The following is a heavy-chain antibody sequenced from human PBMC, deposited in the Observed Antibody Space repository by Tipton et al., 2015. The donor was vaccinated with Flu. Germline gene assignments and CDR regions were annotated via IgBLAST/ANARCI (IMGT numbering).Heavy chain of an antibody. CDR1: GFTFSSYA. V-gene: IGHV3-30*04. CDR2: ISYDGSNK. J-gene: IGHJ4*02. CDR3: ARGAVAGTSFDY. Sequence: RSLRLSCAASGFTFSSYAMHWVRQAPGKGLEWVAVISYDGSNKYYADSVKGRITISRDNSKNTLYLQMNSLRAEDTAVYYCARGAVAGTSFDYWGQGTLVTVSS. D-gene: IGHD6-19*01.